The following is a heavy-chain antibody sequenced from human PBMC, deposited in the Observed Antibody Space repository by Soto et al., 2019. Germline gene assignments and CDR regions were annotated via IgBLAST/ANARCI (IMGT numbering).Heavy chain of an antibody. D-gene: IGHD2-2*01. J-gene: IGHJ5*01. CDR2: ISHDGNQK. Sequence: GGSLRLSCGASGFTFSSYGMHWVRQTPDKGLEWVAVISHDGNQKYYADFAKGRFTISRDNARNTLHLQMNSLRPEDTAFFYCVKATLPTAIKFGVDSWGQGTLVTVSS. CDR1: GFTFSSYG. V-gene: IGHV3-30*18. CDR3: VKATLPTAIKFGVDS.